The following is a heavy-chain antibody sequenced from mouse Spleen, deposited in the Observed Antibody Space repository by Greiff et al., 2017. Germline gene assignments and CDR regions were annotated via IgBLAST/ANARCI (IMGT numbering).Heavy chain of an antibody. CDR2: IYPGDGDT. D-gene: IGHD1-2*01. J-gene: IGHJ2*01. CDR1: GYAFSSSW. CDR3: AREGTTATFDY. V-gene: IGHV1-82*01. Sequence: QVQLKQSGPELVKPGASVKISCKASGYAFSSSWMNWVKQRPGKGLEWIGRIYPGDGDTNYNGKFKGKATLTADKSSSTAYMQLSSLTSEDSAVYFCAREGTTATFDYWGQGTTLTVSS.